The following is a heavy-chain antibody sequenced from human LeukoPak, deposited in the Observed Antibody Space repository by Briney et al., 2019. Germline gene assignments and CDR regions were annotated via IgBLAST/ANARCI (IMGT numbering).Heavy chain of an antibody. CDR1: GFTYSSYP. CDR2: ISGSGGST. J-gene: IGHJ4*02. Sequence: PGGPLRLSCAASGFTYSSYPMSWVREAPGKALEGVSAISGSGGSTYHADSVKGRFTISRDNSKNTLYLQMNSLKAEDTAVYYCAKESPLNIVLFDYWGQGTLVSVSS. D-gene: IGHD2-8*02. V-gene: IGHV3-23*01. CDR3: AKESPLNIVLFDY.